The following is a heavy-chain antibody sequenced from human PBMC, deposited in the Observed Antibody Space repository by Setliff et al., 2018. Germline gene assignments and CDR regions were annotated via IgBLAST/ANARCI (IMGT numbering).Heavy chain of an antibody. Sequence: GGSLRLSCAASGFTFSSYSMNWVRQAPGKGLEWVSYISSSSSTIYYADSVKGRFTISRDNAKNSLYLQMDSLRAEDTAVYYCARDYTYYDFWSGPSSDAFDIWGQGTMVTVSS. CDR1: GFTFSSYS. CDR3: ARDYTYYDFWSGPSSDAFDI. D-gene: IGHD3-3*01. V-gene: IGHV3-48*01. J-gene: IGHJ3*02. CDR2: ISSSSSTI.